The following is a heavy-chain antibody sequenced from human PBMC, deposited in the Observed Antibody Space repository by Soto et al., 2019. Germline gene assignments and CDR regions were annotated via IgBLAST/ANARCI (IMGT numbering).Heavy chain of an antibody. V-gene: IGHV6-1*01. J-gene: IGHJ4*02. CDR3: ERGVAGSGFDL. CDR1: WDSVSSNTAA. Sequence: SQTLSLTCAISWDSVSSNTAAWNWIRSSPSRGLEWLGRTYYRSNWRHDYAVSVKSRITVNPDTSKNHFSLQLNSVTPDDTAVYYCERGVAGSGFDLCGKGTMVRVSS. CDR2: TYYRSNWRH. D-gene: IGHD6-19*01.